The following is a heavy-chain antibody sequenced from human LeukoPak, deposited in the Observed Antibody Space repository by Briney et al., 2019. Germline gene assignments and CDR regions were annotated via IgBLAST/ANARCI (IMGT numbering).Heavy chain of an antibody. D-gene: IGHD5-18*01. CDR3: AKDRAMADAFDI. V-gene: IGHV3-7*01. CDR1: GFTFRSYW. CDR2: IKQDGSET. J-gene: IGHJ3*02. Sequence: GGSLRLSCAASGFTFRSYWMTWVRQYPGKGLEWVANIKQDGSETYYADSVKGRFTISRDNAKRSLYLQMNSLRAEDTAVYYCAKDRAMADAFDIWGQGTMVTVSS.